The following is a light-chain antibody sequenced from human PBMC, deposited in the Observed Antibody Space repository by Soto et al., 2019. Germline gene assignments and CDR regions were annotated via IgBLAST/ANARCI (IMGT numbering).Light chain of an antibody. Sequence: EIVLTQSPGTLSLSPGERATLSCRASQSVSSTYLIWYQQKPGQAPRLLIYGASSRATGVPDRFSGGGSGTDFTLTISRLEPEDFAVYYCQQYGSSPLWTFGQGTKVDNK. CDR2: GAS. V-gene: IGKV3-20*01. CDR3: QQYGSSPLWT. J-gene: IGKJ1*01. CDR1: QSVSSTY.